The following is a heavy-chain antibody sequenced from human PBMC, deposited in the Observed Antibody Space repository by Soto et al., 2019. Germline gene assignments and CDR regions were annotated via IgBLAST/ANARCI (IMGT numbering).Heavy chain of an antibody. J-gene: IGHJ4*02. CDR3: AKDGESSNYNLLNGATSFDH. Sequence: GGSLRLSCVASGFTFSNYGLHWVRQAPGKGLEWVAVVWSDGLTKFYADSVKGRFTISRDNSKNTLFLQMNSLGAEDTALYYCAKDGESSNYNLLNGATSFDHWGQGTLVTVS. D-gene: IGHD3-9*01. CDR1: GFTFSNYG. V-gene: IGHV3-33*06. CDR2: VWSDGLTK.